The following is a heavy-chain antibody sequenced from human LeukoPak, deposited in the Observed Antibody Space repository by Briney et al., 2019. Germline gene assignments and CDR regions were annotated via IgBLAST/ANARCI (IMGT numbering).Heavy chain of an antibody. Sequence: SETLSLTCTVSGGSISSSSYYWGWIRQPPGKGLEWIGSIYYSGSTYYNPSLKSRVTISVDTSKNQFSLKLSSVTAADTAVYYCARDPGGGSYFDYWGQGTLVTVSS. D-gene: IGHD3-16*01. V-gene: IGHV4-39*07. CDR1: GGSISSSSYY. CDR3: ARDPGGGSYFDY. CDR2: IYYSGST. J-gene: IGHJ4*02.